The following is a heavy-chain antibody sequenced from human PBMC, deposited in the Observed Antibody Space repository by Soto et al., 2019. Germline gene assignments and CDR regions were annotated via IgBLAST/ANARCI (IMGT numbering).Heavy chain of an antibody. J-gene: IGHJ4*02. CDR2: LNWNSGDI. CDR1: GFTFDNYA. V-gene: IGHV3-9*01. CDR3: AKDMSGYPPYYFDY. D-gene: IGHD3-3*01. Sequence: LRLSCAASGFTFDNYAMHWVRQAPGKGLEWVSGLNWNSGDIGYADSVKGRFTISRDNAENSLYLQMNSLRAEDTAFYYCAKDMSGYPPYYFDYWGQGTLVTVSS.